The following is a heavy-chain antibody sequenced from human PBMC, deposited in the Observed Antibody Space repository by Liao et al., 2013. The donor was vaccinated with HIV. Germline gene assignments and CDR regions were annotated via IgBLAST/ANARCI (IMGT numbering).Heavy chain of an antibody. CDR2: ISEDGTT. J-gene: IGHJ6*03. CDR1: GDSIIDETDY. Sequence: QVQLKESGPGLVKPLETLSLICTVSGDSIIDETDYWGWVRQSPGKGLEWIASISEDGTTYFRPSLESRVNISIDMSKNQFSLRLNFVTVADTAVYYCGRLGQPSGTSYTGGYYYMDVWGRGTTVTVSS. CDR3: GRLGQPSGTSYTGGYYYMDV. V-gene: IGHV4-39*07. D-gene: IGHD3-10*01.